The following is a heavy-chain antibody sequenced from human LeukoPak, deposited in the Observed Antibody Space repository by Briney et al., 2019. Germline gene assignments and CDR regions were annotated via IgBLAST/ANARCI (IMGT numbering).Heavy chain of an antibody. V-gene: IGHV3-64*02. D-gene: IGHD1-26*01. J-gene: IGHJ4*02. CDR3: GRRSTISGHLDF. CDR1: GFPFSTYA. Sequence: PGGSLRLSCAASGFPFSTYAMHWVRQAPGKGLEYVSAISAYGGTTRYVDSVKGRFTISRDNSKNTLYLQMGSLRAEDMAVYYCGRRSTISGHLDFWGQGALVTVSS. CDR2: ISAYGGTT.